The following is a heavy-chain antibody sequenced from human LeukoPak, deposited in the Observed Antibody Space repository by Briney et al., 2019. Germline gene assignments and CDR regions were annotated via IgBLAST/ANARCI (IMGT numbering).Heavy chain of an antibody. Sequence: SVKVSCKASGGTFSSYAISWVRQAPGQGLEWMGRIIPILGIANYAQKFQGRVTITADESTSTAYMELSSLRSEDTAVYYCARDKYSSGSHGVNPHFDYWGQGTLVTVSS. D-gene: IGHD6-19*01. J-gene: IGHJ4*02. CDR3: ARDKYSSGSHGVNPHFDY. CDR1: GGTFSSYA. CDR2: IIPILGIA. V-gene: IGHV1-69*04.